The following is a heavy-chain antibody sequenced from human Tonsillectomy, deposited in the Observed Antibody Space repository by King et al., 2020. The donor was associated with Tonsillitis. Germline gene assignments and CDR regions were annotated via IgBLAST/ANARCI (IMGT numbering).Heavy chain of an antibody. V-gene: IGHV3-20*01. CDR2: VNWNGGST. CDR3: ARNRLRWDNYYYGMDV. J-gene: IGHJ6*02. CDR1: GFTFDDYG. D-gene: IGHD4-23*01. Sequence: VQLVESGGGVVRPGGSLRLSCTASGFTFDDYGMSWVRQLPGKGLEWVSGVNWNGGSTGYADSVKGRFTNSRDNAKNSLYLQMNSLRAEDTALYHCARNRLRWDNYYYGMDVWGQGTTVTVSS.